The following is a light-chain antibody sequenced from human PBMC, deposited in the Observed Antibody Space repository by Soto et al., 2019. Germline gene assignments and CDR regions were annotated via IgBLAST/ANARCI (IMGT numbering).Light chain of an antibody. J-gene: IGLJ1*01. CDR2: EGT. CDR1: GSDVGGYNL. Sequence: QSALTQPASVSGSPGQAITNSCSGTGSDVGGYNLVSWYQQHTAEAPKLHIYEGTPRPSGVSSRFSGSKSGNTASLTISGLQAEDEAEYYCSSYTNINTRACVFGTGTKVTVL. CDR3: SSYTNINTRACV. V-gene: IGLV2-14*02.